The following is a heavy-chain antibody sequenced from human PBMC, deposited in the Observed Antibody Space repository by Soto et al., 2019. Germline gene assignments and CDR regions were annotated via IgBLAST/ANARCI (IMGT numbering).Heavy chain of an antibody. CDR1: GYTFTGYY. CDR3: ARGTLYSSILRFDY. CDR2: INPNSGGT. J-gene: IGHJ4*02. Sequence: ASVKVSCKASGYTFTGYYMHWVRQAPGQGLEWMGWINPNSGGTNYAQKFQGRVTMTRDTSISTAYMELSRLRSDDTAVYYCARGTLYSSILRFDYWGQGTLVTVSS. V-gene: IGHV1-2*02. D-gene: IGHD6-13*01.